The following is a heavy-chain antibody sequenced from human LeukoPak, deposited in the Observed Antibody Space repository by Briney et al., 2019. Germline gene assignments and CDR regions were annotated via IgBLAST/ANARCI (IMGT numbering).Heavy chain of an antibody. D-gene: IGHD3-22*01. J-gene: IGHJ6*03. Sequence: ASVKVSCKASGYTFTSYDINWVRQATGQGLEWMGWMNPNSGNTGYAQKFQGRVTITRNTSISTAYMELSSLRSEDTAVYYCASSKIVDYYYYMDVWGKGTTVTVSS. CDR1: GYTFTSYD. CDR2: MNPNSGNT. CDR3: ASSKIVDYYYYMDV. V-gene: IGHV1-8*03.